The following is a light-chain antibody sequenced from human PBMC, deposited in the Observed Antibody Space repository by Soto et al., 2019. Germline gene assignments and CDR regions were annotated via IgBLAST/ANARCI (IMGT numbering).Light chain of an antibody. CDR2: DAS. Sequence: DIQMTQSPSTLSASVGDRVTITCRASQSISSWLAWDQQKPGKAPKLLIYDASSLESGVPSRFSGSGSGTEFPITISSLQPDDFATYYCQQYNSYWTFGQGTKVEIK. CDR3: QQYNSYWT. J-gene: IGKJ1*01. V-gene: IGKV1-5*01. CDR1: QSISSW.